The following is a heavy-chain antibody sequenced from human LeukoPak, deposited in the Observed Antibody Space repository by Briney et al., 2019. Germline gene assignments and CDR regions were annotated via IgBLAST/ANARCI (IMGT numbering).Heavy chain of an antibody. Sequence: ASVKVSCKASGGTFSSYAISWVRQAPGQGLEWMGGIIPIFGTANYAQKSQGRVTITADESTSTAYMELSSLRSEDTAVYFCARDGLYDYVWGSYLAYWGQGTLVTVSS. J-gene: IGHJ4*02. CDR1: GGTFSSYA. CDR3: ARDGLYDYVWGSYLAY. CDR2: IIPIFGTA. D-gene: IGHD3-16*01. V-gene: IGHV1-69*13.